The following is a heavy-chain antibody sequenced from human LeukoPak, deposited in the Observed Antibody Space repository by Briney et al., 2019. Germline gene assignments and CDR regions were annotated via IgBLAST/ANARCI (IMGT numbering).Heavy chain of an antibody. J-gene: IGHJ6*03. CDR3: ARASGEHYYDSSGYYQISYYYYYYMDV. CDR1: GGSISSSSYY. V-gene: IGHV4-39*07. D-gene: IGHD3-22*01. CDR2: IYYSGST. Sequence: SETLSLTCTVSGGSISSSSYYWGWIRQPPGKGLEWIGSIYYSGSTYYNPSLKSRVTISVDTSKNQFSLKLSSVTAADTAVYYCARASGEHYYDSSGYYQISYYYYYYMDVWGKGTTVTVSS.